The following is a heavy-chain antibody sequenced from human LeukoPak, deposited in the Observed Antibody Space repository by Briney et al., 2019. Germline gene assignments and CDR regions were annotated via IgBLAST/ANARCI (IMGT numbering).Heavy chain of an antibody. CDR3: AKDICGGDCYPHGGY. CDR1: GFTYSNYG. D-gene: IGHD2-21*01. Sequence: SGGSLRLSXAASGFTYSNYGMHWVCQVPGKGLEWLAFIPYDESNKDYADSLKGRFTISRDNSKNTLYLQMNILRAADTAIYYCAKDICGGDCYPHGGYWGQGTLVTVSS. CDR2: IPYDESNK. V-gene: IGHV3-30*02. J-gene: IGHJ4*02.